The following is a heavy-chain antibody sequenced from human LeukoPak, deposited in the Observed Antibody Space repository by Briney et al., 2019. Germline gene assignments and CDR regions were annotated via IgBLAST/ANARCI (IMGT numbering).Heavy chain of an antibody. CDR3: ARDYSYGHDGGMDV. CDR2: IWYDGSNK. D-gene: IGHD5-18*01. CDR1: GFTFSSYG. Sequence: GGSLRLSCAASGFTFSSYGMHWVRQAPGKGLEWVAVIWYDGSNKYYADSVKGRFTISRDNSKNTLYLQMNSLRADDTAVYYCARDYSYGHDGGMDVWGQGTTVTVSS. J-gene: IGHJ6*02. V-gene: IGHV3-33*01.